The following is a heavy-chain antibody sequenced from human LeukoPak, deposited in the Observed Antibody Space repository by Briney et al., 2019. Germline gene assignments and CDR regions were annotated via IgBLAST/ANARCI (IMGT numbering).Heavy chain of an antibody. CDR3: ARDEDFWSGYYPSYGMDV. CDR1: GGSISSYY. CDR2: IHTSGST. V-gene: IGHV4-4*07. J-gene: IGHJ6*02. Sequence: PSETLSLTCTVSGGSISSYYWSWIRQPAGKGLEWIGRIHTSGSTNYNPSLKSRVTMSVDTSKNQFSLKLSSVTAADTAVYYCARDEDFWSGYYPSYGMDVWGQGTTVTVSS. D-gene: IGHD3-3*01.